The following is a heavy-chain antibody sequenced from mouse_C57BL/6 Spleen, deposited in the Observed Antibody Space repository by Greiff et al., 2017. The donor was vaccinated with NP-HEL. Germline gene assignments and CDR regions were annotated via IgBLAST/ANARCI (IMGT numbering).Heavy chain of an antibody. CDR1: GFTFSSYG. V-gene: IGHV5-6*01. CDR2: ISSGGSYT. CDR3: ARHGGDAWFAY. J-gene: IGHJ3*01. Sequence: EVQGVESGGDLVKPGGSLKLSCAASGFTFSSYGMSWVRQTPDKRLEWVATISSGGSYTYYPDSVKGRFTISRDNAKNTLYLQMSSLKSEDTAMYYCARHGGDAWFAYWGQGTLVTVSA. D-gene: IGHD3-3*01.